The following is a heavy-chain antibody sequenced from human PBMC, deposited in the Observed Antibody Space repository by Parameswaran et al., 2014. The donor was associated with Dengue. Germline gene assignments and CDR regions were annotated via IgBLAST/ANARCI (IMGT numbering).Heavy chain of an antibody. Sequence: WVRQAPGQGLEWMGWINPNTGGTRYVQKFHGRVTMTRDTSISTVYMELNSLTSDDTAVYYCARGPTGTEDYWGQGNPGHRLL. J-gene: IGHJ4*02. CDR3: ARGPTGTEDY. D-gene: IGHD1-1*01. CDR2: INPNTGGT. V-gene: IGHV1-2*02.